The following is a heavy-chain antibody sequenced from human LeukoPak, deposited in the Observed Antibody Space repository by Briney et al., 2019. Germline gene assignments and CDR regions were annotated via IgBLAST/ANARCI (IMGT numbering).Heavy chain of an antibody. V-gene: IGHV4-59*01. CDR3: ARVGYYYYGMDV. CDR2: IYYSGST. Sequence: SETLSLTCTVSGGPISSYYLSCIRQPPGKGLEWIGYIYYSGSTNYNPSLKRRATISADTSKSQFSLKLSSVTAADTAVYYCARVGYYYYGMDVWGQGTTVTVSS. CDR1: GGPISSYY. J-gene: IGHJ6*02.